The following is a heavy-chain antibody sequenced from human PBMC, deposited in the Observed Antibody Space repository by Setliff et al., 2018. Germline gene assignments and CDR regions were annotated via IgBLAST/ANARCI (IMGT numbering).Heavy chain of an antibody. CDR3: AKDSLSGWMLTN. CDR1: GFIFSNFG. Sequence: GGSLRLSCGASGFIFSNFGMHWVRQAPGKGLEWVAAVSFDGRNKYYEDSVKGRFTISRDDSKNTLYLQMNSLRPEDTAVYYGAKDSLSGWMLTNWGQGTLVTVSS. CDR2: VSFDGRNK. J-gene: IGHJ4*02. D-gene: IGHD6-19*01. V-gene: IGHV3-30*18.